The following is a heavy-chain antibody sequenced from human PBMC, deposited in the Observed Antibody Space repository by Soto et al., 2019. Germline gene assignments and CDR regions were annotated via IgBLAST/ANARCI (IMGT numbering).Heavy chain of an antibody. D-gene: IGHD3-9*01. J-gene: IGHJ4*02. CDR3: AHKGPEDWPLDY. CDR2: IYWDDSK. CDR1: GFSLSTSGVG. Sequence: ITLKESGPTLVRPTQTLTLTCAFSGFSLSTSGVGVGWSRQPPGKALKWLAVIYWDDSKHYSPALRSRLTITKDTSKNQVVLTLTNMDPMDTGTYYCAHKGPEDWPLDYWGQGTLVTVSS. V-gene: IGHV2-5*02.